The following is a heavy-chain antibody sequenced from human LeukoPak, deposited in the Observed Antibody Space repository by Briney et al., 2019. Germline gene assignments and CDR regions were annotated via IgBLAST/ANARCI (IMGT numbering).Heavy chain of an antibody. V-gene: IGHV1-46*01. J-gene: IGHJ4*02. CDR3: ARDTAPGDGFIYYFDY. CDR2: INPSGGST. D-gene: IGHD5-24*01. Sequence: ASVKVSCKASGYTFTSYYMHWVRQAPGQGLEWMGIINPSGGSTSYAQKFQGRVTMTRDTSTSTVYMELSSLRSEDTAVYYCARDTAPGDGFIYYFDYWGQGTLVTVSS. CDR1: GYTFTSYY.